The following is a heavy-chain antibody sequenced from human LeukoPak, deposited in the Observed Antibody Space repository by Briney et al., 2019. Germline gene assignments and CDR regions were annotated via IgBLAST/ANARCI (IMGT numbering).Heavy chain of an antibody. D-gene: IGHD2-15*01. Sequence: KPGGSLRLSCAASGFTFSNYNMNWVGQAPGKGLEGVSFISSSSSYIYYADSVKGRFTISRDNAKNSLYLQMNSLRAEDTALYYCASRFKDCSGGSCYLYYFDYWGQGTLVTVAS. CDR1: GFTFSNYN. J-gene: IGHJ4*02. CDR3: ASRFKDCSGGSCYLYYFDY. V-gene: IGHV3-21*01. CDR2: ISSSSSYI.